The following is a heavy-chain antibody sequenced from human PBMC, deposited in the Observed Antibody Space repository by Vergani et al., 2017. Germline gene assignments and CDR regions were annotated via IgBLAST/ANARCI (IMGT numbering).Heavy chain of an antibody. Sequence: EVQLVESGGGLVKPGGSLRLSCAASGFTFSSYSMNWVRQAPGKGLEWVSSISSSSSYIYYADSVKGRVTISRDNAKNSLYLQMNSLRAEDTAVYYCARDLFHYDSSGYYSGFFDYWGQGTLVTVSS. CDR3: ARDLFHYDSSGYYSGFFDY. J-gene: IGHJ4*02. CDR2: ISSSSSYI. D-gene: IGHD3-22*01. V-gene: IGHV3-21*01. CDR1: GFTFSSYS.